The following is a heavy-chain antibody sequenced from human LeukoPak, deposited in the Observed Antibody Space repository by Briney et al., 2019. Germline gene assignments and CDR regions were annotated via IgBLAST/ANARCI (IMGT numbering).Heavy chain of an antibody. Sequence: GESLKISCKGSGYSFTSYWIGWVRQMPGKGLEWMGIIYPGDSDTRYSPSFQGQVTMSADKPISTAYLQWSSLKASDTAMFYCARYCSDASCGYFDYWGQGTLVTVSS. CDR3: ARYCSDASCGYFDY. J-gene: IGHJ4*02. CDR1: GYSFTSYW. V-gene: IGHV5-51*04. CDR2: IYPGDSDT. D-gene: IGHD2-15*01.